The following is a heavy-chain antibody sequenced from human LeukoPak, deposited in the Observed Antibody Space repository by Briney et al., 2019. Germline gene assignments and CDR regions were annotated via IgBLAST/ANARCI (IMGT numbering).Heavy chain of an antibody. CDR3: ARVRGAARYFDWLPGGYFDY. J-gene: IGHJ4*02. D-gene: IGHD3-9*01. CDR1: GFTFSSYG. CDR2: ISYDGSNK. V-gene: IGHV3-30*03. Sequence: GGSLRLSCAASGFTFSSYGMHWVRQAPGKGLEWVAVISYDGSNKYYADSVKGRFTISRDNSKNTLYLQMNSLRAEDTAVYYCARVRGAARYFDWLPGGYFDYWGQGTLVTVSS.